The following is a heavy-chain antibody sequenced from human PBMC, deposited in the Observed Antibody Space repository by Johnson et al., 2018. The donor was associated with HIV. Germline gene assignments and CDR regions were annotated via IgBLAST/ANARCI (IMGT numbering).Heavy chain of an antibody. CDR2: ISYDGSNK. Sequence: QVQLVESGGGVVQPGRSLRISCAASGFTFNSYAMHWVRQAPGKGLEWVAVISYDGSNKYYADSVKGRFTISRDNSKNTLYLQMGSLRAEDMAVYYCARGHSGSYYYDAFDIWGQGTIVTVSS. CDR3: ARGHSGSYYYDAFDI. J-gene: IGHJ3*02. V-gene: IGHV3-30*14. D-gene: IGHD1-26*01. CDR1: GFTFNSYA.